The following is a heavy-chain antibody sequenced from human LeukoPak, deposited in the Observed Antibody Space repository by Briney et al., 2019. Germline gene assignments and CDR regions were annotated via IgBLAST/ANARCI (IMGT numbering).Heavy chain of an antibody. J-gene: IGHJ4*02. CDR3: ARETEYYGSGSYYIGY. Sequence: GGSLRLSCAASGFTFSSYWMHWVRQAPGKGLVWVSRINSDGSITTYADSVRGRFTISRDNVKSALYLQMNSLRAEDTAVYYCARETEYYGSGSYYIGYWGQGTLVTVSS. CDR2: INSDGSIT. D-gene: IGHD3-10*01. CDR1: GFTFSSYW. V-gene: IGHV3-74*01.